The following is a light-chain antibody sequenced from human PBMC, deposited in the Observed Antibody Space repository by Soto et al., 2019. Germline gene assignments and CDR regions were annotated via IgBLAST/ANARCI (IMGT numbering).Light chain of an antibody. CDR1: QSVTHY. V-gene: IGKV3-11*01. Sequence: EIFLTQSPDTLSFSPGGRATLTCRASQSVTHYIAWYQQRPGQAPRLLIYDASNRATGVPARFSGSRSGTDFTLTISDLEPADFGLYYCQQRLNWPPGFGQGTKVEIK. CDR2: DAS. CDR3: QQRLNWPPG. J-gene: IGKJ1*01.